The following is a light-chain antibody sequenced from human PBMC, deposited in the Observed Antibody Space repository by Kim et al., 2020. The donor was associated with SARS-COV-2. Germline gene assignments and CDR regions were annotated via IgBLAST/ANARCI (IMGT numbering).Light chain of an antibody. CDR3: QVWDSRNDQAV. CDR2: YDS. V-gene: IGLV3-21*04. Sequence: GKSGRVTWGGNSIGGKSGRGCRRMPGQALVFVILYDSGRPSRVPERFSGSNCGNRATVTISRVEAGDEADYCCQVWDSRNDQAVFGGGTKVTLL. J-gene: IGLJ2*01. CDR1: SIGGKS.